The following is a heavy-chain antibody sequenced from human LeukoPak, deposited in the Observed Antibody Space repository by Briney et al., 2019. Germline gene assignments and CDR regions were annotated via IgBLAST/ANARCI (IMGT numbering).Heavy chain of an antibody. CDR1: GFTFSNNG. Sequence: GGSLRLSCSASGFTFSNNGMHWVRQAPGKGLEWVSVIYNTGGTYYADSVKGRFTISRDISKNRVYLQMNSLRVEDTAVYYCARAAWDYWGQGTLVTVSS. CDR2: IYNTGGT. V-gene: IGHV3-53*01. J-gene: IGHJ4*02. CDR3: ARAAWDY.